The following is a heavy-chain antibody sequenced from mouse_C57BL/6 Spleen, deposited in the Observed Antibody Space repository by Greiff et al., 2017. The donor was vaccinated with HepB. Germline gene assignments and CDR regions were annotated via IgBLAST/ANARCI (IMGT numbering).Heavy chain of an antibody. CDR3: AREDWDGAWFAY. V-gene: IGHV5-4*01. D-gene: IGHD4-1*01. CDR2: ISDGGSYT. Sequence: EVQGVESGGGLVKPGGSLKLSCAASGFTFSSYAMSWVRQTPEKRLEWVATISDGGSYTYYPDNVKGRFTISRDNAKNNLYLQMSHLKSEDTAMYYCAREDWDGAWFAYWGQGTLVTVSA. J-gene: IGHJ3*01. CDR1: GFTFSSYA.